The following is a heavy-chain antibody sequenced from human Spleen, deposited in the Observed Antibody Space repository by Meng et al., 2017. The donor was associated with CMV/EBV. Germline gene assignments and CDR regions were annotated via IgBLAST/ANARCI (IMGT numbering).Heavy chain of an antibody. Sequence: ASVKVSCKASGYSFNSFGITWVRQAPGQGLEWMGWISAYKGNPNYAQRFQDRVIMTTDTSTSTAYMELRSLRSDDSAVYYCARGEKWLLYYYYYGMDVWGQGTTVTVSS. CDR1: GYSFNSFG. D-gene: IGHD5-12*01. CDR3: ARGEKWLLYYYYYGMDV. CDR2: ISAYKGNP. V-gene: IGHV1-18*01. J-gene: IGHJ6*02.